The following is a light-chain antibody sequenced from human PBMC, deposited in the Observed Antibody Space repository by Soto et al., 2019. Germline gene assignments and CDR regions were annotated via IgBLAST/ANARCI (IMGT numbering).Light chain of an antibody. CDR1: QNIHNNY. V-gene: IGKV3-20*01. Sequence: ETVLTQSPGTLSLSPGERATLSCRASQNIHNNYLAWYQQKPGQAPRLLIYDISTRATGIPDRFSGSGSGTDFPLTISRLEPEDFAVYYCQRYDTAKTLGPGTKVEIK. J-gene: IGKJ1*01. CDR2: DIS. CDR3: QRYDTAKT.